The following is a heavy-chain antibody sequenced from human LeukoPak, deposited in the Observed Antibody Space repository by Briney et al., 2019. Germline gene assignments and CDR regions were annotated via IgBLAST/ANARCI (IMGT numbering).Heavy chain of an antibody. Sequence: SQTLSLTCAISGDSVSSNSAAWNWIRQSPSRGLEWLGRTYYRSKWYNDYAVSVKSRITINPDTSKNQFSLQLNSVTPEDTAVYYCARDEGLVRGLPLENNWFDPWGQGTLVTVSS. CDR2: TYYRSKWYN. V-gene: IGHV6-1*01. CDR3: ARDEGLVRGLPLENNWFDP. CDR1: GDSVSSNSAA. D-gene: IGHD3-10*01. J-gene: IGHJ5*02.